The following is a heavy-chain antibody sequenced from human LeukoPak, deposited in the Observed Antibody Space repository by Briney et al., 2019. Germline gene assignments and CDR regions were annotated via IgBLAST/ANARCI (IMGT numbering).Heavy chain of an antibody. CDR3: AKGSVSSCNSPLDY. J-gene: IGHJ4*02. D-gene: IGHD2-2*01. CDR1: GLTFRNYA. Sequence: PGGSLRLSCAASGLTFRNYAMSWVRQAPGKGLEWVSVICANDGNTYYADAVKGRFTISRDNSKDTLYLQMDSLRAEDTAVYYCAKGSVSSCNSPLDYWARESWSPSPQ. V-gene: IGHV3-23*01. CDR2: ICANDGNT.